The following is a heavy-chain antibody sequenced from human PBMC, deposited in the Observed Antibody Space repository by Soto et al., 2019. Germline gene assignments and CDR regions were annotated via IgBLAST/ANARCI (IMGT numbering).Heavy chain of an antibody. D-gene: IGHD5-12*01. Sequence: SETLSLTCTVSGGSISSGGYYWSWIRQYPGKGLEWIGYIYYSGSTYYNPSLKSRVTISVDTSKNQFSLKLSSVTAADTAVYYCARVRVATCWFDPWGQGTPVTVSS. J-gene: IGHJ5*02. CDR2: IYYSGST. V-gene: IGHV4-31*02. CDR3: ARVRVATCWFDP. CDR1: GGSISSGGYY.